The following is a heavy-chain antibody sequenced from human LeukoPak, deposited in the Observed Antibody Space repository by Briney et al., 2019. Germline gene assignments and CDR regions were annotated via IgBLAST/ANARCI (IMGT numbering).Heavy chain of an antibody. V-gene: IGHV1-2*02. CDR2: INPNSGGT. CDR1: GYTFTGYY. J-gene: IGHJ4*02. Sequence: ASVKVSCKASGYTFTGYYMHWVRQAPGQGLEWMGWINPNSGGTQYAQKLQGRVTMTRDTSSSTAYMELSRLRPDDTAVYYCATLSGVATVFDYWGQGTLVTVSS. D-gene: IGHD5-12*01. CDR3: ATLSGVATVFDY.